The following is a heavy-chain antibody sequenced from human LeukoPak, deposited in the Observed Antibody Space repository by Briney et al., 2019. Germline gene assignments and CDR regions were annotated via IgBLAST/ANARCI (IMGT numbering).Heavy chain of an antibody. Sequence: GGSLRLSCTASGFTFGDYAMSRVRQAPGKGLEWVGFIRSKAYGGTTEYAASVKGRFTISRDDSKSIAYLQMNSLKTEDTAVYYCTSCSSTSCYGPLGYWGQGTLVTVSS. CDR2: IRSKAYGGTT. CDR3: TSCSSTSCYGPLGY. J-gene: IGHJ4*02. D-gene: IGHD2-2*01. V-gene: IGHV3-49*04. CDR1: GFTFGDYA.